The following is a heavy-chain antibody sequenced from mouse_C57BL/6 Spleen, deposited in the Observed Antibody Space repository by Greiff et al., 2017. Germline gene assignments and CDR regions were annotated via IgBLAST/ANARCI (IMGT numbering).Heavy chain of an antibody. CDR1: GYTFTSYW. CDR2: IYPGSGST. CDR3: ARWGYGSSYGFDY. V-gene: IGHV1-55*01. Sequence: VQLKEPGAELVKPGASVKMSCKASGYTFTSYWITWVKQRPGQGLEWIGDIYPGSGSTNYNEKFKSKATLTVDTSSSTAYMQLSSLTSEDSAVYYCARWGYGSSYGFDYWGQGTTLTVSS. D-gene: IGHD1-1*01. J-gene: IGHJ2*01.